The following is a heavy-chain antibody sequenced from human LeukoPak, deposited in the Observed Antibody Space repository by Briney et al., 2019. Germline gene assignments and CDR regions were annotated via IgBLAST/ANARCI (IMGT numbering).Heavy chain of an antibody. Sequence: KPGASVKVSCKASGYTFIGYYMHWVRQAPGQGLEWMGWINPNSGGTNYAQKFQGRVTMTRDTSISTAYMELSRLRSDDTAVYYCARENHGDYDAFDIWGQGTMVTVSS. J-gene: IGHJ3*02. CDR3: ARENHGDYDAFDI. CDR2: INPNSGGT. D-gene: IGHD4-17*01. V-gene: IGHV1-2*02. CDR1: GYTFIGYY.